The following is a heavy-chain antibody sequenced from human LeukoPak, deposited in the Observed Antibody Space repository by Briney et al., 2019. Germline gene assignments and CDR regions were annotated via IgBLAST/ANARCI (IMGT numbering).Heavy chain of an antibody. CDR1: GGTFSSYA. Sequence: RASVKVSCKASGGTFSSYAISWVRQAPGQGLEWMGRIIPILGIANYAQKFQGRVTITADKSTSTAYMELSSLRSENTAVYYCASGNGYCSSTSCYALGYYFDYWGQGTLVTGSS. D-gene: IGHD2-2*03. J-gene: IGHJ4*02. CDR3: ASGNGYCSSTSCYALGYYFDY. V-gene: IGHV1-69*04. CDR2: IIPILGIA.